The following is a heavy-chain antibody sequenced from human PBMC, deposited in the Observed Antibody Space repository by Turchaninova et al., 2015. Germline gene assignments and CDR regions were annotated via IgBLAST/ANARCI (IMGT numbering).Heavy chain of an antibody. J-gene: IGHJ4*02. CDR2: ISYDGSNK. Sequence: VQLVESGGGVVPPGRFRCHPCAASGFTFSRHGRHGARQATGKGREWVAVISYDGSNKYYADSGKGRFTISRDNSKNTLYLQMNSLRAEDTAVYYCARNEGFSSSWNTFDYWGQGTLVTVSS. V-gene: IGHV3-30*03. CDR3: ARNEGFSSSWNTFDY. D-gene: IGHD6-13*01. CDR1: GFTFSRHG.